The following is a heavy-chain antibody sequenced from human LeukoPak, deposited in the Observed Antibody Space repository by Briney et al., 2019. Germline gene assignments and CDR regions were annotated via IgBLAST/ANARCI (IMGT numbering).Heavy chain of an antibody. V-gene: IGHV3-7*01. J-gene: IGHJ6*03. CDR2: IKQDGSEK. D-gene: IGHD1-26*01. CDR1: GFTFSSYW. Sequence: PGGSLRLSCAASGFTFSSYWMSWVRQAPGKGPEWVANIKQDGSEKYYVNSVKGRFTISRDNAKNSLYLQMNSLGAEDTAVYYCARKGGATTYGYYYYYMDVWGKGTTVTISS. CDR3: ARKGGATTYGYYYYYMDV.